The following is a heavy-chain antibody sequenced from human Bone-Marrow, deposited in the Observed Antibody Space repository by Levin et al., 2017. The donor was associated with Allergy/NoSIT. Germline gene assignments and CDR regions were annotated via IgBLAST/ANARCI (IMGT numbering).Heavy chain of an antibody. V-gene: IGHV1-69*13. CDR3: ARAGVAAAGTFNLGDMDV. J-gene: IGHJ6*02. CDR1: GGTLSRYA. D-gene: IGHD6-13*01. CDR2: IIPMFGTV. Sequence: SVKVSCKASGGTLSRYAISWVRQAPGQGLEWMGVIIPMFGTVNYAQNFQSRITITADESTGTAYMELSSLRSDDTAVYYCARAGVAAAGTFNLGDMDVWGQGTTVTVFS.